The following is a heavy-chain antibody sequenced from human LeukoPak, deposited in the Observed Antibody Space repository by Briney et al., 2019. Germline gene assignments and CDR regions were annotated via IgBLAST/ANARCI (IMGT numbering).Heavy chain of an antibody. CDR1: GGTFSSYA. D-gene: IGHD6-13*01. CDR3: ARDHHSSSWYDNWFDP. CDR2: IIPIFGTA. V-gene: IGHV1-69*05. J-gene: IGHJ5*02. Sequence: GASVKVSCKASGGTFSSYAISWVRQAPGQGLEWMGGIIPIFGTANYAQKFQGRVTITTDESTSTAYMEPSSLRSEDTAVYYCARDHHSSSWYDNWFDPWGQGTLVTVSS.